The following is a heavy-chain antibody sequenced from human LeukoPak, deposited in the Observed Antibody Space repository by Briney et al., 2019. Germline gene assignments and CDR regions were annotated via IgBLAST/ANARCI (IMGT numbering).Heavy chain of an antibody. V-gene: IGHV3-7*01. Sequence: PGGSLRLSCAASGFTFSSYWMSWVRQAPGKGLEWVANIKQDGSEKYYVDSVKGRFTISRDNAKNSLYLQMNSLRAEDTAVYYCARDGGYFPFQWGDAFDIWGQGTTVTVSS. CDR1: GFTFSSYW. CDR3: ARDGGYFPFQWGDAFDI. CDR2: IKQDGSEK. J-gene: IGHJ3*02. D-gene: IGHD1-26*01.